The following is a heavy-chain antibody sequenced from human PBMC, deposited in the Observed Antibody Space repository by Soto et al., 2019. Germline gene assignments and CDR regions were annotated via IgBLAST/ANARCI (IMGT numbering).Heavy chain of an antibody. J-gene: IGHJ5*02. CDR1: GFSLRTSGVG. CDR2: IYWNDDK. D-gene: IGHD6-19*01. V-gene: IGHV2-5*01. Sequence: SGPTLVNPTQTLTLTCIFSGFSLRTSGVGVGWIRQPPGKALEWLGFIYWNDDKRYSPSLKSRLTITKDTSKNQVVLTMTNMDPADTDTYYCAKSGSSGWYGWFDPWGQGTMVTVSS. CDR3: AKSGSSGWYGWFDP.